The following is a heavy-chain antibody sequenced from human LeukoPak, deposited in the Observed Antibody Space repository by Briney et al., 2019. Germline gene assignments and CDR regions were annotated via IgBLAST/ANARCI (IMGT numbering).Heavy chain of an antibody. J-gene: IGHJ4*02. D-gene: IGHD3-3*01. CDR3: ARGSGRISIFGVPY. Sequence: GGSLRLSCAASGFTFDDYIMHWVRQAPGKGLEWVSLISWDGDTTYYADSVKGRFTISRDNAKNSLYLQMNNLRAEDTAVYFCARGSGRISIFGVPYWGQGTLVTVSS. CDR2: ISWDGDTT. V-gene: IGHV3-43*01. CDR1: GFTFDDYI.